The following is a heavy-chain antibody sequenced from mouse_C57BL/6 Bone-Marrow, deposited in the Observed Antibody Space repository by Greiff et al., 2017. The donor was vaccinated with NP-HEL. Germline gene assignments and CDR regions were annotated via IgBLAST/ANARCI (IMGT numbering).Heavy chain of an antibody. CDR3: ARRGPSRGAMDY. J-gene: IGHJ4*01. CDR2: ISAGGSYT. CDR1: GFTFSSYA. V-gene: IGHV5-4*03. Sequence: VMLVESGGGLVKPGGSLKLSCAASGFTFSSYAMSWVRQTPEKRLEWVATISAGGSYTYYPDNVKGRFTLSRDNAKTNLYLQMSHLKSEDTAMYYCARRGPSRGAMDYWGQGTSVTVSS.